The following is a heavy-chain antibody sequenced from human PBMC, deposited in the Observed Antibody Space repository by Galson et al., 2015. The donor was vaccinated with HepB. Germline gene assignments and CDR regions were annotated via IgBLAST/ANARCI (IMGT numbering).Heavy chain of an antibody. CDR3: ARDYHPRSLGRSDAFDI. V-gene: IGHV7-4-1*02. CDR2: INTNTGNP. J-gene: IGHJ3*02. D-gene: IGHD3-3*01. Sequence: SVKVSCKASGYTFTSYAMNWVRQAPGQGLEWMGWINTNTGNPTYAQGFTGRFVFSLDTSVSTAYLQISSLKAGDTAVYYCARDYHPRSLGRSDAFDIWGQGTMVTVSS. CDR1: GYTFTSYA.